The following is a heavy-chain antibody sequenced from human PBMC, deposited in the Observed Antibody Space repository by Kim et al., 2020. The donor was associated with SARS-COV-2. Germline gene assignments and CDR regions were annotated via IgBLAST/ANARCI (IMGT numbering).Heavy chain of an antibody. CDR2: IIPILGIA. CDR1: GGTFISYA. CDR3: ARDQHDYVWGRYRSVFDP. J-gene: IGHJ2*01. Sequence: SVKVSCKASGGTFISYAISWVRQAPGQGLEWMGRIIPILGIANYAQKFQGRVTITADKSTSTAYMELSSLRSEDTAVYYCARDQHDYVWGRYRSVFDPW. V-gene: IGHV1-69*04. D-gene: IGHD3-16*02.